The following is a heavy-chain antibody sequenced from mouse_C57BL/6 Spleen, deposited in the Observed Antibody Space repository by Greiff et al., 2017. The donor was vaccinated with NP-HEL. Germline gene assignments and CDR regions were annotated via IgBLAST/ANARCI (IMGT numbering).Heavy chain of an antibody. J-gene: IGHJ4*01. CDR2: INPGSGGT. Sequence: QVQLQQSGAELVRPGTSVKVSCKASGYAFTNYLIEWVKQRPGQGLEWIGVINPGSGGTNYNEKFKGKATLTADKSSSTAYMQLSSLTSEDSAVYFCARFPSTVVNAMDYWGQGTSVTVSS. V-gene: IGHV1-54*01. CDR1: GYAFTNYL. CDR3: ARFPSTVVNAMDY. D-gene: IGHD1-1*01.